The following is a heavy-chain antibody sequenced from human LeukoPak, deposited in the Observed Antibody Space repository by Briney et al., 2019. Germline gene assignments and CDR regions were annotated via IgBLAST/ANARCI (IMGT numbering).Heavy chain of an antibody. V-gene: IGHV3-30*02. Sequence: PGGSLRLSCAASGFTFSTFGMHWVRQAPGKGLEWVAFIRFDGSNEYYADSVKGRFTISRDNSKNTLYLHMNGLRAEDTAVYYCAKSDQRLPDYWGQGTLVTVSS. CDR3: AKSDQRLPDY. D-gene: IGHD2-2*01. CDR2: IRFDGSNE. CDR1: GFTFSTFG. J-gene: IGHJ4*02.